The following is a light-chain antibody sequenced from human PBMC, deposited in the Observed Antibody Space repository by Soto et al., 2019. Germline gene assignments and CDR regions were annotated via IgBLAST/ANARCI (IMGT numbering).Light chain of an antibody. CDR1: QSVSSY. CDR2: DAS. CDR3: QQRRNWPKYT. V-gene: IGKV3-11*01. Sequence: EVVLTQSPATLSLSPGERVTLSCRASQSVSSYLAWYQQKPGQAPRLLIYDASNRATGIPARFSGSGSETDFTLTISSLEPEDFAVYYCQQRRNWPKYTFGQGTRLEIK. J-gene: IGKJ2*01.